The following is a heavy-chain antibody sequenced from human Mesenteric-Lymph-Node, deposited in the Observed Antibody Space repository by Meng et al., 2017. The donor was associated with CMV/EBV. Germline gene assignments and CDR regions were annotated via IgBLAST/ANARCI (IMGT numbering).Heavy chain of an antibody. V-gene: IGHV4-59*01. CDR3: ARGFSSSWYYFDY. J-gene: IGHJ4*02. CDR1: GGSISSYY. Sequence: SETLSLTCTVSGGSISSYYWSWIRQPPGKGLEWIGYIYYSGSTNYNPSLKSRVTISVDTSKNQFSLKLSSVTAADTAVYYCARGFSSSWYYFDYWGQGTLVTVSS. CDR2: IYYSGST. D-gene: IGHD6-13*01.